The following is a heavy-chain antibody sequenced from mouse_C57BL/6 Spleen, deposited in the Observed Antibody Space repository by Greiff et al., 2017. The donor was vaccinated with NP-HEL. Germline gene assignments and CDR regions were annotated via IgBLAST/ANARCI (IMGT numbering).Heavy chain of an antibody. CDR2: INPGSGGT. J-gene: IGHJ4*01. CDR1: GYAFTNYL. Sequence: VQLVESGAELVRPGTSVKVSCKASGYAFTNYLIEWVKQRPGQGLEWIGVINPGSGGTNYNEKFKGKATLTADKSSSTAYMQLSSLTSEDSAVYFCARSAITTVVATGAMDYWGQGTSVTVSS. CDR3: ARSAITTVVATGAMDY. D-gene: IGHD1-1*01. V-gene: IGHV1-54*01.